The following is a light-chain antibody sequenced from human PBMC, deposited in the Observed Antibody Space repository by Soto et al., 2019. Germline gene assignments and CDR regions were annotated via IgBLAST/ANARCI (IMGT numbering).Light chain of an antibody. CDR2: DAS. CDR3: QQYNSYVLT. Sequence: DIQMTQSPSTLAASVGDRVTITCRASQSISFWLAWYQQKPGKAPKLLIFDASTLERGVPSRFSGSGSGTEFTLTISSLQPDDFATYYCQQYNSYVLTFGGGTKV. J-gene: IGKJ4*01. CDR1: QSISFW. V-gene: IGKV1-5*01.